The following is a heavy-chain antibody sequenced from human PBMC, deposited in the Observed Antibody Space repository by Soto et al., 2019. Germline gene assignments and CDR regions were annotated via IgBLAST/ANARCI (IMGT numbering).Heavy chain of an antibody. J-gene: IGHJ6*02. CDR1: GGSISSGGYY. CDR2: IYYSGST. D-gene: IGHD2-15*01. V-gene: IGHV4-31*03. CDR3: ARGGCSGGSCSSTDYYYYGMDV. Sequence: QVQLQESGPGLVKPSQTLSLTCTVSGGSISSGGYYWSWIRQHPGKGLEWIGYIYYSGSTYYNPSLKSRVTLSVDTSKNHFSLRLTSVTAADTAVYYCARGGCSGGSCSSTDYYYYGMDVWGQGTTVTVSS.